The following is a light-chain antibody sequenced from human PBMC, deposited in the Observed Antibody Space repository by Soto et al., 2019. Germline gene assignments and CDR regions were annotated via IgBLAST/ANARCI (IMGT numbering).Light chain of an antibody. J-gene: IGLJ2*01. V-gene: IGLV1-44*01. Sequence: QSVLTQPPSASGTPGQRVTISCSGSSSNIGSNTVNWNQQLPGTAPKLLIYSNNVRPSGVPDRFSGSISGTSASLAISGLQSEDEADYYCAAWDDSLDGRVVFGGGTKLTVL. CDR2: SNN. CDR3: AAWDDSLDGRVV. CDR1: SSNIGSNT.